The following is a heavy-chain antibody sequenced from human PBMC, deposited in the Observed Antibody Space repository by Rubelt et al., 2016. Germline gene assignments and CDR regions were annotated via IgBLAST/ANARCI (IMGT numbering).Heavy chain of an antibody. V-gene: IGHV3-7*01. Sequence: EVQVVEFGGGLVQPGRSLRLSCAASGFTFSSYWMSWVRQAPGKGLEWVANIKEEGSEKYYVDSVKGRFIISRDNAKNSLFLQRNSLGAEDAAVYVCASDCNGNKCYREIDDWGQGTLVTVSS. D-gene: IGHD2/OR15-2a*01. J-gene: IGHJ4*02. CDR2: IKEEGSEK. CDR1: GFTFSSYW. CDR3: ASDCNGNKCYREIDD.